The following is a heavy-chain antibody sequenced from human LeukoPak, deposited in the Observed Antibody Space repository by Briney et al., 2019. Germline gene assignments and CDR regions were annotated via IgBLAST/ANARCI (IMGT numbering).Heavy chain of an antibody. D-gene: IGHD1-26*01. Sequence: ASVKVSCKVSGYTLTELSMHWVRQAPGKGLEWMGGFDPEDGETIYAQKFQGRVTMTEDTSTDTAYMELSSLRSEDTAVYYCATGLPDSGSYSLDDAFDIWGQGTMVTVSS. CDR3: ATGLPDSGSYSLDDAFDI. CDR1: GYTLTELS. J-gene: IGHJ3*02. CDR2: FDPEDGET. V-gene: IGHV1-24*01.